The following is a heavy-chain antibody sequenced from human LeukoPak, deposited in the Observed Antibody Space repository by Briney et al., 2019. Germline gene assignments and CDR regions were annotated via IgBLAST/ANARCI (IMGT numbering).Heavy chain of an antibody. Sequence: EASVKVSCKASGYTFIAYYMHWVRQAPGQGLEWMGWINPNSGGTNYAQKFQGRVTMTRDTSISTAYMEMSRLRSDDTAVYYCARAWRQWLVGLGYWGQGTLVTVSS. V-gene: IGHV1-2*02. CDR1: GYTFIAYY. CDR3: ARAWRQWLVGLGY. CDR2: INPNSGGT. D-gene: IGHD6-19*01. J-gene: IGHJ4*02.